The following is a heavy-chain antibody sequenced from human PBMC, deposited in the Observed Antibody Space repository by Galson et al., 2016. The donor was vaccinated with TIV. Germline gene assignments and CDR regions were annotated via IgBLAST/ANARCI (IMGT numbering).Heavy chain of an antibody. D-gene: IGHD3-3*01. CDR1: VNTFASYD. CDR2: MNPNSGNA. Sequence: SVKVSCKASVNTFASYDINWVRQATGQGLEWMGWMNPNSGNAGSAQKFQGRVTMTRNISISTAYMELSSLRSEDTAFYYCETAHSGGGFFYFCYIDVWGKGTTVTVSS. J-gene: IGHJ6*03. V-gene: IGHV1-8*01. CDR3: ETAHSGGGFFYFCYIDV.